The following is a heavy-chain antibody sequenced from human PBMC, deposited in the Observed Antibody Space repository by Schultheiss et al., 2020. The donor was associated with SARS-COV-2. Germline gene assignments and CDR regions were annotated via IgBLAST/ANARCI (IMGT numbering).Heavy chain of an antibody. CDR2: ISSSGSTI. D-gene: IGHD6-19*01. V-gene: IGHV3-48*03. Sequence: GGSLRLSYAASGFTFSSYEMNWVRQAPGKGLEWVSYISSSGSTIYYADSVKGRFTISRDNAKNSLYLQMNSLRAEDTAVYYCARDFDPYSSFCGDWGQGTLVTVSS. J-gene: IGHJ4*02. CDR3: ARDFDPYSSFCGD. CDR1: GFTFSSYE.